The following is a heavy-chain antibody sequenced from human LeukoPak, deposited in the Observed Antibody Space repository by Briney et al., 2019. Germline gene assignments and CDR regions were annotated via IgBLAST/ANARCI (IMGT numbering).Heavy chain of an antibody. CDR3: AKAPEARHCSSTSCYFYYGMDV. Sequence: GFLRLSRAATALSCERDSMSGVGVSLEKRLEWVSAISGSGGSTYYADSVKGLFTISRDNSKNTLYLQMNSLRAEDTAVYYCAKAPEARHCSSTSCYFYYGMDVWGQGTTVTVSS. CDR1: ALSCERDS. D-gene: IGHD2-2*01. CDR2: ISGSGGST. V-gene: IGHV3-23*01. J-gene: IGHJ6*02.